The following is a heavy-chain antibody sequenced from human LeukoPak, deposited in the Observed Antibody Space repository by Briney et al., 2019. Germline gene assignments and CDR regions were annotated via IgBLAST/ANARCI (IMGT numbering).Heavy chain of an antibody. CDR2: IYYSGST. V-gene: IGHV4-30-4*01. J-gene: IGHJ5*02. D-gene: IGHD3-10*01. Sequence: TSETLSLTCTVSGGSIGSGDYYWSWIRQPSGKGLEWIGYIYYSGSTYYNPALKSRVTISVDTSKNQFSLKLSSVTAADTAVYYCARRPYYYYGSGNNWFDPWGQGTLVTVSS. CDR1: GGSIGSGDYY. CDR3: ARRPYYYYGSGNNWFDP.